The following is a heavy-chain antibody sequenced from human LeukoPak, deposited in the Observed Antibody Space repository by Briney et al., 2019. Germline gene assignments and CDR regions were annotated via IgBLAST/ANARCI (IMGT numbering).Heavy chain of an antibody. D-gene: IGHD2-21*02. CDR1: GGSISSSSYY. CDR2: IYYSGST. Sequence: PSETLSLTCTVSGGSISSSSYYWGWIRQPPGKGLEWIESIYYSGSTYYNPSLKSRVTISVDTSKNQFSLKLSSVTAADTAVYYCTRMGSGFFKVTAIVWGQGTLVTVSS. V-gene: IGHV4-39*07. CDR3: TRMGSGFFKVTAIV. J-gene: IGHJ4*02.